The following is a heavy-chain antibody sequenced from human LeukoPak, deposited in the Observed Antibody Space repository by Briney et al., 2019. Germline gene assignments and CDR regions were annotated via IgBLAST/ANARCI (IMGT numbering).Heavy chain of an antibody. CDR1: GGSISSYY. CDR3: ARGGGYSYGYGGYYYYYYYMDV. V-gene: IGHV4-34*01. Sequence: SETLSLTCTVSGGSISSYYWSWIRQPPGKGLEWIGEINHSGSTNYNPSLKSRVTISVDTSKNQFSLKLSSVTAADTAVYYCARGGGYSYGYGGYYYYYYYMDVWGKGTTVTVSS. CDR2: INHSGST. D-gene: IGHD5-18*01. J-gene: IGHJ6*03.